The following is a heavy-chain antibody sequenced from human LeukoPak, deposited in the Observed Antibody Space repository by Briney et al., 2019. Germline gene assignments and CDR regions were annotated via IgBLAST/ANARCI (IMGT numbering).Heavy chain of an antibody. CDR1: GYTFSSHG. J-gene: IGHJ4*02. CDR2: IWYDGGKR. CDR3: AKAADYGDYKVALHY. D-gene: IGHD4-17*01. Sequence: GGSLRLSCAASGYTFSSHGLHWVRQAPGKGLEWVAVIWYDGGKRYYADSVKGRFTISRDNSKNTLYLQMNSLRAEDTAVYFCAKAADYGDYKVALHYWGQGTLVTVSS. V-gene: IGHV3-33*06.